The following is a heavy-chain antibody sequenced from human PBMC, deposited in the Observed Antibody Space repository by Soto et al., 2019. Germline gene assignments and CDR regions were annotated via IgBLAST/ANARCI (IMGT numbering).Heavy chain of an antibody. Sequence: QVQLQESGPGLVKPSQTLSLTCTVSGDSISSGGYYWSWIRQYPGKGLEWIGYIYYSGSTYYNPSLKSRLTISVDTSKNQFSLNLNSVTAADTAVYYCARDRSGYNLFDYWGQGTLVTVSS. J-gene: IGHJ4*02. D-gene: IGHD3-3*01. CDR1: GDSISSGGYY. V-gene: IGHV4-31*03. CDR3: ARDRSGYNLFDY. CDR2: IYYSGST.